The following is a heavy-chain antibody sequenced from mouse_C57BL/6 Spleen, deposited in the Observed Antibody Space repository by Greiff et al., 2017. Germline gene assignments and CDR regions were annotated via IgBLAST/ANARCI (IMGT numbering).Heavy chain of an antibody. CDR1: GFTFTDYY. Sequence: EVQRVESGGGLVQPGGSLSLSCAASGFTFTDYYMSWVRQPPGKALEWLGFIRNKANGYTTEYSASVKGRFTISRDNSQRILYLQMNALRAEYSATYYCARLYGNYVWYFDVWGTGTTVTVSS. CDR3: ARLYGNYVWYFDV. D-gene: IGHD2-1*01. V-gene: IGHV7-3*01. J-gene: IGHJ1*03. CDR2: IRNKANGYTT.